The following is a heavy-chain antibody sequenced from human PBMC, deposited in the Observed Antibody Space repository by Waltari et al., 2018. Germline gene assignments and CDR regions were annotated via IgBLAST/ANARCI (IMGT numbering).Heavy chain of an antibody. J-gene: IGHJ3*02. V-gene: IGHV4-39*07. D-gene: IGHD5-12*01. Sequence: QLQLQESGPGLVKPSETLSLTCTVSGGSISSSSYYWGWIRQPPGKGLEWIGSIYYSGSTYYNPSLKSRVTISVDTSKNQFSLKLSSVTAADTAVYYCAREGDSGYDSPADAFDIWGQGTMVTVSS. CDR2: IYYSGST. CDR1: GGSISSSSYY. CDR3: AREGDSGYDSPADAFDI.